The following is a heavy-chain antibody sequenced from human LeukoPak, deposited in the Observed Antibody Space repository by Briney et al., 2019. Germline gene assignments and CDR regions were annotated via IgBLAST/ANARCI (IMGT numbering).Heavy chain of an antibody. CDR1: GGSISRYY. J-gene: IGHJ4*02. CDR3: ARVTSSWSLDN. CDR2: IYYTGST. Sequence: PSETLSLTCTVSGGSISRYYWTWIRQPAGKGLEWIGRIYYTGSTNYSPSLKGRVTMSVDTSKNQFSLKLSSVTAADTAVYYCARVTSSWSLDNWGQGTLVTVSS. V-gene: IGHV4-4*07. D-gene: IGHD6-13*01.